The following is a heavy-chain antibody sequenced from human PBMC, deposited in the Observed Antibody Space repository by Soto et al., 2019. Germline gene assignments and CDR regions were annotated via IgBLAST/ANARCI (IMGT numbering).Heavy chain of an antibody. D-gene: IGHD6-19*01. J-gene: IGHJ4*02. Sequence: SVKVSCKTSGGTFSTYAICWVRQAPGQGLEWMGAIIPLFGTADYAQKFQGRVTITADESTSTAYMELSSLRSEDTAVYHCARPKGSYSSGYYYFDYWGQGTLVTVS. V-gene: IGHV1-69*13. CDR2: IIPLFGTA. CDR1: GGTFSTYA. CDR3: ARPKGSYSSGYYYFDY.